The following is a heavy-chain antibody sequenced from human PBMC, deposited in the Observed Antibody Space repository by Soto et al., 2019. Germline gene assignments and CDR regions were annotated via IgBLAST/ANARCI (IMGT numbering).Heavy chain of an antibody. CDR3: ARVVYPYSTVTTECADY. CDR1: GYTFTSYD. V-gene: IGHV1-8*01. D-gene: IGHD4-4*01. CDR2: LNPNSGNT. Sequence: QVQLVQSGAEVKKPGASVKVSCKASGYTFTSYDINWVRQATVQGLACMGWLNPNSGNTGYAQKFQGRVTMTRNTSISTAYMELSSLRSEDTAVSYCARVVYPYSTVTTECADYWGKGTLVTVSS. J-gene: IGHJ4*02.